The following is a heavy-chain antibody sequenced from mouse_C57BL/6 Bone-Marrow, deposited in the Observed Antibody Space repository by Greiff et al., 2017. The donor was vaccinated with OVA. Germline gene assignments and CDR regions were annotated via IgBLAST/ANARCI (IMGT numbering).Heavy chain of an antibody. J-gene: IGHJ4*01. D-gene: IGHD2-4*01. CDR3: ARSHYDYPYYYAMDY. V-gene: IGHV1-69*01. CDR1: GYTFTSYW. Sequence: QVQLQQPGAELVMPGASVKLSCKASGYTFTSYWMHWVKQRPGQGLEWIGEIDPSDSYPNYNQKFKGKSTLTVDKSSSTAYMQLSSLTSEDSAVYYCARSHYDYPYYYAMDYWGQGTSVTVSS. CDR2: IDPSDSYP.